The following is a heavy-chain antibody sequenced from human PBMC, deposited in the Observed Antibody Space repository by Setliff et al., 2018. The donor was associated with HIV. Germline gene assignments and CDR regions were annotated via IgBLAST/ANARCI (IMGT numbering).Heavy chain of an antibody. D-gene: IGHD1-1*01. CDR3: AKLMYAELWPLDIDH. V-gene: IGHV3-23*01. J-gene: IGHJ4*02. CDR1: GFTFTDYA. Sequence: GGSLRLSCVTSGFTFTDYAMTWVRQAPGEGLQYVSALSGSGGITYYADSVKGRFTLFRDTSKDTLYLQMISLRADDTSLYFCAKLMYAELWPLDIDHLGQGTLVTVSS. CDR2: LSGSGGIT.